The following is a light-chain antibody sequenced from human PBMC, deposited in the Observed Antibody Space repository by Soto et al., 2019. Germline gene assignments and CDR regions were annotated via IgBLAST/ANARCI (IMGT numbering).Light chain of an antibody. CDR2: AAS. CDR1: QGISSY. CDR3: QQLNSYPFT. J-gene: IGKJ2*01. V-gene: IGKV1-9*01. Sequence: DIQLTQSPSFLSASVGDRVTITCRASQGISSYLAWYQQKPGKAPKLLIYAASTLQSGVPSRFSGSGSGTEFTLTISSLQTEDFATYYCQQLNSYPFTFGQGTKLESK.